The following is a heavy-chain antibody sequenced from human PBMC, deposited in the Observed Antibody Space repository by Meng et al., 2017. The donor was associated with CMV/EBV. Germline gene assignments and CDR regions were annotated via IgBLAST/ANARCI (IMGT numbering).Heavy chain of an antibody. CDR3: ARMGIAAAGVVDY. CDR1: GGSISSGGYY. Sequence: SETLSLTCTVSGGSISSGGYYWSWIRQHPGKGLEWIGYIYYSGSTYYNPSLKSRVTISVDTSKNQFSLKLGSVTAADTAVYYCARMGIAAAGVVDYWGQGTLVTVSS. D-gene: IGHD6-13*01. J-gene: IGHJ4*02. V-gene: IGHV4-31*03. CDR2: IYYSGST.